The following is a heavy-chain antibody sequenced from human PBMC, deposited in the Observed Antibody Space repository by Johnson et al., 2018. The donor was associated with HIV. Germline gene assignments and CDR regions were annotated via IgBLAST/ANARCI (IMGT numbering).Heavy chain of an antibody. CDR1: GFTVSSNY. J-gene: IGHJ3*02. CDR3: AKELLYDSSAHDRPDAFEI. D-gene: IGHD3-22*01. Sequence: VQLVESGGGLIHPGGSLRLSCAASGFTVSSNYMSWVRQAPGKGLEWVSAISGSGGSTYYADSVQGRFTISRDKSKNPLYLQMNSLRAEDTAVYDWAKELLYDSSAHDRPDAFEIWGQGTMVTVSS. CDR2: ISGSGGST. V-gene: IGHV3-23*04.